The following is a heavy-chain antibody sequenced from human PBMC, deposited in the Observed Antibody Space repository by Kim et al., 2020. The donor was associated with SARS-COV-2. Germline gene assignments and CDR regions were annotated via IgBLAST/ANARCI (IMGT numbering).Heavy chain of an antibody. V-gene: IGHV1-46*01. Sequence: ASVKVSCKTSGYTFTSNYMHWVRQVPGQGLKWMGAINPSGGSTTYAQKFQGRVIITMDTSTETVYMEVRSLKSEDSAIYYCARDDGTYGGFDFWGQGTVVTVSS. J-gene: IGHJ3*01. CDR2: INPSGGST. CDR1: GYTFTSNY. D-gene: IGHD4-17*01. CDR3: ARDDGTYGGFDF.